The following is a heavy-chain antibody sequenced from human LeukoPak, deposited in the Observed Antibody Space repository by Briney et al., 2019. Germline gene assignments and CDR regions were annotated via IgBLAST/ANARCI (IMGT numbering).Heavy chain of an antibody. J-gene: IGHJ4*02. CDR2: IYTTGST. CDR3: SRDNLFKYDYVN. Sequence: PSETLSLTCTVSGGSISSGSYYWSWIRQPAGKELEWIGRIYTTGSTNYSPSLKSRVTISADTSKNQFSLKLSSVTAADTAVYYCSRDNLFKYDYVNWGQGTLVTVSS. V-gene: IGHV4-61*02. CDR1: GGSISSGSYY. D-gene: IGHD3-16*01.